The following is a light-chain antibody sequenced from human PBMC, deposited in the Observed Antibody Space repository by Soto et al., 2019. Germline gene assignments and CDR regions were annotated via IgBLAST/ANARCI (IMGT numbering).Light chain of an antibody. V-gene: IGKV3-15*01. J-gene: IGKJ1*01. CDR2: DAS. CDR1: QYIGSA. CDR3: QQYGDRPRT. Sequence: EVVLTQSPSTLSVSPGYGATLSFRASQYIGSAVAWSHKRSGQAPRLLIFDASIRVPTSPARFSGSVSGTEFALTISSLESEDFAVYFCQQYGDRPRTFGQGTKVDIK.